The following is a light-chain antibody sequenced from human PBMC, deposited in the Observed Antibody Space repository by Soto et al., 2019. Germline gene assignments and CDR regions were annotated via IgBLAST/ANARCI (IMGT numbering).Light chain of an antibody. CDR1: QSISSNY. CDR2: GAS. V-gene: IGKV3-20*01. J-gene: IGKJ4*01. Sequence: EIVLTQSPGTLSLSPGERATLSCRASQSISSNYLAWYQQKPGQAPRVLIHGASSRATGIPDRFSGSGSGTDFTLTISRLEPEDFAMYYCHQYGSSPLTFGGGTKVGIK. CDR3: HQYGSSPLT.